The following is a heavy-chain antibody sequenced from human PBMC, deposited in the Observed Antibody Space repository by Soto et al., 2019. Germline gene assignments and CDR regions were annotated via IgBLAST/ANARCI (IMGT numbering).Heavy chain of an antibody. D-gene: IGHD2-2*01. V-gene: IGHV4-30-2*01. CDR2: IYHSGST. J-gene: IGHJ5*02. CDR1: GGSISSGGYS. Sequence: PSETLSLTCPISGGSISSGGYSWSWIRQPPGKGLEWIGYIYHSGSTYYNPSLKSRVTISVDRSKNQFSLKLSSVTAADKAVYYCARVPDRWGQGTLVTVSS. CDR3: ARVPDR.